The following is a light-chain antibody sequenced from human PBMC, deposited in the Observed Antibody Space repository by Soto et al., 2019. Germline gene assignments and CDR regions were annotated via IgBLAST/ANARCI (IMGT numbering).Light chain of an antibody. CDR3: QQSYSTPPIFT. Sequence: DIQMTQSPSSLSASVGDRVTITCRASQSISSYLNWYQQKPGKAPKLLIYAASSLQSGVPSRFSGSGSGTDFTLTISSLQPEDFATHYCQQSYSTPPIFTFGPWTKLDIK. J-gene: IGKJ3*01. V-gene: IGKV1-39*01. CDR2: AAS. CDR1: QSISSY.